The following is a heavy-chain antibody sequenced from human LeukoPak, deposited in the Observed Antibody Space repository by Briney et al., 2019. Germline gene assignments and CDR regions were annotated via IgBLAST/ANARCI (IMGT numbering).Heavy chain of an antibody. V-gene: IGHV1-69*05. Sequence: AASVKVSCKASGGTLSSYAISWVRQAPGQGREWMGGIIPIFGTANYAQKFQGRVTITTDESTSTAYMELSSLRSEDTAVYYCARSRGVDILTCYYLFDPWGQGTLVTVSS. CDR3: ARSRGVDILTCYYLFDP. D-gene: IGHD3-9*01. CDR2: IIPIFGTA. CDR1: GGTLSSYA. J-gene: IGHJ5*02.